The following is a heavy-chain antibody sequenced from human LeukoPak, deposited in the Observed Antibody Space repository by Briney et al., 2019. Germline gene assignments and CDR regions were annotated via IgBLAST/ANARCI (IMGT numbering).Heavy chain of an antibody. D-gene: IGHD4-17*01. Sequence: SETLSLTCAVSDDSFSSHYWTWIRQPPGKGLEWIGYISYIGSTNYDPSLKSRVTISIDTSKNQFSLKLSSVTAADTAVYYCARDLVTVTKGFDIWGQGTMVSVS. CDR2: ISYIGST. CDR3: ARDLVTVTKGFDI. V-gene: IGHV4-59*11. J-gene: IGHJ3*02. CDR1: DDSFSSHY.